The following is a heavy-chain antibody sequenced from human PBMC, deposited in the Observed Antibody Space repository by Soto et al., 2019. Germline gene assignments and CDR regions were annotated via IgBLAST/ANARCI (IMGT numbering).Heavy chain of an antibody. V-gene: IGHV1-2*04. D-gene: IGHD3-10*01. CDR2: INPNSGGT. CDR1: GYTFTGYY. J-gene: IGHJ6*02. CDR3: ARDLEFRYYGSGSSKQIYYYYGMDV. Sequence: EASVKVSCKASGYTFTGYYMHWVRQAPGQGLEWMGWINPNSGGTNYAQKFQGWVTMPRATSISTAYMELSRLRSDDTAVYYCARDLEFRYYGSGSSKQIYYYYGMDVWGQGTTVTVSS.